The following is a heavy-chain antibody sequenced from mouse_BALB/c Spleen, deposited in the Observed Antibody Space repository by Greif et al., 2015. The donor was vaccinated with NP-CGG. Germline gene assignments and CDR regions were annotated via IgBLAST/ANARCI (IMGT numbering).Heavy chain of an antibody. CDR2: IDPANGNP. V-gene: IGHV14-3*02. D-gene: IGHD2-1*01. CDR1: SFNIKDTY. CDR3: ARGTYGNYAWFAY. Sequence: EVKLVESGAELVKPGASVKLSCTASSFNIKDTYMHWVKQRPEQGLEWIGRIDPANGNPKYDPKFQGKATITADTSSNTAYLQLSSLTSEDTAVYYCARGTYGNYAWFAYWGQGTLVTVSA. J-gene: IGHJ3*01.